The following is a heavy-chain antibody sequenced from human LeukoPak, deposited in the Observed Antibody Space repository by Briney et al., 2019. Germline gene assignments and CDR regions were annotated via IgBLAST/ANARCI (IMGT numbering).Heavy chain of an antibody. CDR2: IYTSGST. V-gene: IGHV4-4*07. CDR3: ASSSDVDTAMDTLGY. CDR1: GGSISSYY. D-gene: IGHD5-18*01. J-gene: IGHJ4*02. Sequence: SETLSLTCTVSGGSISSYYWSWIRQPAGKGLEWIGRIYTSGSTNYNPPLKSRVTISVDTSKNQFSLKLSSVTAADTAVYYCASSSDVDTAMDTLGYWGQGTLVTVSS.